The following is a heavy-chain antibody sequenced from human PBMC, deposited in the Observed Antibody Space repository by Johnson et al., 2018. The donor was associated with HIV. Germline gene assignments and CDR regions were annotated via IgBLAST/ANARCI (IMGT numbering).Heavy chain of an antibody. CDR1: GFTFSNYW. CDR2: VNNDGGDT. J-gene: IGHJ3*02. D-gene: IGHD3-3*02. Sequence: VQLVESGGGLVQPGGSLRLSCAVSGFTFSNYWMHWVRQAPGKGLVWVSRVNNDGGDTIYADSVKCRFTISRDNAKNTLYLQMNSLRAEDTAMYFCARGGAFHAFDIWGHGTTVTVSS. CDR3: ARGGAFHAFDI. V-gene: IGHV3-74*01.